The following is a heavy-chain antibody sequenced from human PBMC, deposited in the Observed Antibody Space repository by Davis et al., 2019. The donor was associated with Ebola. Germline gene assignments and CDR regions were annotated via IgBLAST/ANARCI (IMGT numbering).Heavy chain of an antibody. V-gene: IGHV3-30*02. J-gene: IGHJ4*02. Sequence: GGSLRLSCAASGFTFSSYGMHWVRQAPGKGLEWAAVIWYDGSNKYYADSVKGRFTISRDNSKNTLYLQMNSLRAEDTAVYYCAKMGGSYPREDYWGQGTLVTVSS. D-gene: IGHD1-26*01. CDR3: AKMGGSYPREDY. CDR2: IWYDGSNK. CDR1: GFTFSSYG.